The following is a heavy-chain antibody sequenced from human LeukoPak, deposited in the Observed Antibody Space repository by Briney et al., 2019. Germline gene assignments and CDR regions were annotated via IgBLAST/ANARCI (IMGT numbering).Heavy chain of an antibody. CDR1: GYSISSGYQ. Sequence: SETLSLTCGVSGYSISSGYQWAWIRQSSGKGLEWIGSIYHSGSTYYNPSLKSRVTISVDTSKNQFSLKLSSVTAADTAVYYCASWDSYYYYGMDVWGKGTTVTVSS. CDR3: ASWDSYYYYGMDV. CDR2: IYHSGST. J-gene: IGHJ6*04. D-gene: IGHD1-26*01. V-gene: IGHV4-38-2*01.